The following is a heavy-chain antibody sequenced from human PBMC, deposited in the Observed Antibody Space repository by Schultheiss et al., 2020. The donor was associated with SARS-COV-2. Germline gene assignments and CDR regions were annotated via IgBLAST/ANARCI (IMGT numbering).Heavy chain of an antibody. Sequence: GGSLRLSCAASGFTFSSYGMHWVRQAPGKGLEWVAVIWYDGSNKYYADSVKGRFTISRDNAKNTLYLQMNSLRAEDTALYYCAKDTFPNYGSASGGYYYGMDVWGQGTTVTVSS. CDR3: AKDTFPNYGSASGGYYYGMDV. CDR1: GFTFSSYG. D-gene: IGHD3-10*01. V-gene: IGHV3-33*03. CDR2: IWYDGSNK. J-gene: IGHJ6*02.